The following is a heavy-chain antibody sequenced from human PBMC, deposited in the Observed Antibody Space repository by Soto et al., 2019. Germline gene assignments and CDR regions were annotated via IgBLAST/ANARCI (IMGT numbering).Heavy chain of an antibody. V-gene: IGHV1-69*12. Sequence: QVQLVQSGAEVKKPGSSVKVSCKASAGTFRSYAISLVRQAPGQGLEWMVGIISIFGTANYEQKFQGRVTITADESMNTAYMELSSLRSEDTAVYYCEREGGRLMVQDTRPFDYWGQGTLVTVSS. CDR2: IISIFGTA. CDR1: AGTFRSYA. J-gene: IGHJ4*02. CDR3: EREGGRLMVQDTRPFDY. D-gene: IGHD2-8*01.